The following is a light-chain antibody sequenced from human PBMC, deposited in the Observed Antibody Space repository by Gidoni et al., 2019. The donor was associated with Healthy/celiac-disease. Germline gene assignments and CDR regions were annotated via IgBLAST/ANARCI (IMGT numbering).Light chain of an antibody. Sequence: DIQMTQSPSSMSASVGDRVTITCRASQSISSYLTWNQQKPGKAPKLLSYAASSLQSGVASRYSGSRSGTDFTLTISSLQPEEFETYYCQQSYSTRITFGQGTRLGIK. J-gene: IGKJ5*01. V-gene: IGKV1-39*01. CDR1: QSISSY. CDR3: QQSYSTRIT. CDR2: AAS.